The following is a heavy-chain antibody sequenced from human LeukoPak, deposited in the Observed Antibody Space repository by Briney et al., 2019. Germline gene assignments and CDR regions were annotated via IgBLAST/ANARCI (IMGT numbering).Heavy chain of an antibody. Sequence: GGSLRLSCAASGFTFSSYAMSWVRQAPGKGLEWVSAISGSGGSTYYADSVKGRFTISRDNSKNTLYLQMNSLRVEDTAVYYCVRSAFHAGSGNYYDYWGQGTLVTVSS. CDR1: GFTFSSYA. CDR3: VRSAFHAGSGNYYDY. J-gene: IGHJ4*02. D-gene: IGHD3-22*01. CDR2: ISGSGGST. V-gene: IGHV3-23*01.